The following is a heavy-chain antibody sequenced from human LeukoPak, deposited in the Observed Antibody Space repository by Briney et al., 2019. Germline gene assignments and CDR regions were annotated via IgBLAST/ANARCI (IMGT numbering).Heavy chain of an antibody. CDR3: AKGSYYDSSGSFYFDY. CDR1: GFTFSSHA. D-gene: IGHD3-22*01. V-gene: IGHV3-23*01. J-gene: IGHJ4*02. CDR2: ISGSGDNT. Sequence: PGGSLRLSCVGSGFTFSSHAMSWVRQAPGKGLEWVSGISGSGDNTYYADSVKGRFTISRDNSKNTLYVQVNSLGTEDTAAYYCAKGSYYDSSGSFYFDYWGQGTLVTVSS.